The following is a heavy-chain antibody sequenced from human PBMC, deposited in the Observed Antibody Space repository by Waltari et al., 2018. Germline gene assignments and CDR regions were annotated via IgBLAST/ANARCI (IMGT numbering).Heavy chain of an antibody. CDR1: GGSISSYY. CDR3: ARGEGCSGGSCPEYFQH. J-gene: IGHJ1*01. Sequence: QVQLQESGPGLVKPSETLSLTCTVSGGSISSYYWSWIRQPAGKGLEWIGRIYTSGSTNYTPSLKSRVTMSVDTSKNQFSLKLSSVTAADTAVYYCARGEGCSGGSCPEYFQHWGQGTLVTVSS. V-gene: IGHV4-4*07. CDR2: IYTSGST. D-gene: IGHD2-15*01.